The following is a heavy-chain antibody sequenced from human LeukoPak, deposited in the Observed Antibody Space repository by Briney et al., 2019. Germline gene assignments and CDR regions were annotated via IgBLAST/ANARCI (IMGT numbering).Heavy chain of an antibody. J-gene: IGHJ6*02. CDR2: INYNSGGT. D-gene: IGHD5-18*01. V-gene: IGHV1-2*02. Sequence: ASVTVSCKASGYTFSGYYMHWVRQAPGQGLEWMGWINYNSGGTNYAQKFQGRVTMTSDTSISTLYMEVSRLTSDDTAVYYCARSGYQYGLDVWGQGTTVTFS. CDR1: GYTFSGYY. CDR3: ARSGYQYGLDV.